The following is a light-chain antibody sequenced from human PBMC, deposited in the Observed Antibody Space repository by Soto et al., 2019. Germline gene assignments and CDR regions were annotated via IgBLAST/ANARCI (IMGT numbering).Light chain of an antibody. CDR3: GSWDSSLSAYV. CDR2: DDN. Sequence: QFVLTQPPSVSAAPGQKFTISCSGSSSNIGGNSVSWYQQLPGTAHKLLIYDDNKRPSGIPDRFSGSKSGTSATLGITGFQTGDEADYYCGSWDSSLSAYVFGTGTKVTV. J-gene: IGLJ1*01. V-gene: IGLV1-51*01. CDR1: SSNIGGNS.